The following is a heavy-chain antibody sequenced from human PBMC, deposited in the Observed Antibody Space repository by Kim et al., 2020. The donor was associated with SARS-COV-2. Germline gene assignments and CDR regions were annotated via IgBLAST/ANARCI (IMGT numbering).Heavy chain of an antibody. V-gene: IGHV3-33*06. J-gene: IGHJ4*02. CDR1: GFTFSSYG. CDR2: IWYDGSNK. Sequence: GGSLRLSCAASGFTFSSYGMHWVRQAPGKGLEWVAVIWYDGSNKYYADSVKGRFTISRDNSKNTLYLQMNSLRAEDTAVYYCAKARSTSRVYYFDYWGQGTLVTVSS. CDR3: AKARSTSRVYYFDY. D-gene: IGHD2-2*01.